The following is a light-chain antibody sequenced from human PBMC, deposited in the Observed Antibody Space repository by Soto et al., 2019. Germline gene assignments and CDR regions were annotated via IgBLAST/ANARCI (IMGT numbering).Light chain of an antibody. V-gene: IGKV1-39*01. J-gene: IGKJ5*01. Sequence: DVQMPQSPSSLSAYVGDRVTITCQASQDISNYLNWYQQKPGKAPKLLIYAASTLESGVPPRFSGSGSGTDFSLTISHLQPEDFATYYCQQTYSIPIVFGQGTRLEIK. CDR2: AAS. CDR3: QQTYSIPIV. CDR1: QDISNY.